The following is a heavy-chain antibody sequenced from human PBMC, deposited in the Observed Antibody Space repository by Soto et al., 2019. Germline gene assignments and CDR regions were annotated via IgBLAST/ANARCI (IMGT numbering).Heavy chain of an antibody. Sequence: VQLVESGGGLVQPGRSLRLSCAASGFRFDDYVMHWVRQAPGKGLEWVSGIAWNGAIIGYAASVQGRLTISRDNANNSLYLQMNSRRDEDTALYYCARGNGDLDSWGQGTLVTVSS. J-gene: IGHJ5*01. CDR2: IAWNGAII. CDR1: GFRFDDYV. V-gene: IGHV3-9*01. CDR3: ARGNGDLDS.